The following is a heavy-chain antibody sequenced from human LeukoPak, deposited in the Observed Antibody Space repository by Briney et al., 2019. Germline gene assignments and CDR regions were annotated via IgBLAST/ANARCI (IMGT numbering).Heavy chain of an antibody. CDR3: AREFEYYDFWSGYYIGPSSGRYFDY. V-gene: IGHV1-24*01. Sequence: ASVKVSCKVSGYTLTELSMHWVRQAPGKGLEWMGGFDPEDGETIYAQKFQGRVTMTEDTSTDTAYMELSSLRSEDTAVYYCAREFEYYDFWSGYYIGPSSGRYFDYWGQGTLVTVSS. D-gene: IGHD3-3*01. CDR2: FDPEDGET. J-gene: IGHJ4*02. CDR1: GYTLTELS.